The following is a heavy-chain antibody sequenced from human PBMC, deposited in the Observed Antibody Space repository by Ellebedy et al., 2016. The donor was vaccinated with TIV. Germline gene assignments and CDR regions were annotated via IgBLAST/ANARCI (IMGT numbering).Heavy chain of an antibody. CDR3: ARESYDLLPTFFDL. D-gene: IGHD3/OR15-3a*01. V-gene: IGHV3-48*04. Sequence: GGSLRLSXAATGFTFSSHSMNWVRQAPGKGLEWVSYISSSSSGIYYAESVKGRFTISRDNAKNSLYLQMNSLRAEDTAVYYCARESYDLLPTFFDLWGQGTLVSVSS. J-gene: IGHJ4*02. CDR1: GFTFSSHS. CDR2: ISSSSSGI.